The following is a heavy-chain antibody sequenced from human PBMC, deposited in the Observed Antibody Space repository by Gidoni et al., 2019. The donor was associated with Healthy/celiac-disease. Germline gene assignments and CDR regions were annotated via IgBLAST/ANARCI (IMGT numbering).Heavy chain of an antibody. CDR1: GFPFSRYA. V-gene: IGHV3-23*01. CDR2: IGGIGGST. J-gene: IGHJ5*02. CDR3: AKEGGSGSYYRRSWFDP. Sequence: EVQLLESGGGLVQTGGSLRLSCAASGFPFSRYAMSWVRQAPGKGLEWVSAIGGIGGSTYYADSVKGRFPISRDKSKNTLYLQMNSLRAEDTAVYYCAKEGGSGSYYRRSWFDPWGQGTLVTVSS. D-gene: IGHD3-10*01.